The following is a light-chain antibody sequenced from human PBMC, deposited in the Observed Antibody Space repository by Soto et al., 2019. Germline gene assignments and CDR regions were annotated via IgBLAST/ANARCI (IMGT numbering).Light chain of an antibody. CDR1: QSISSS. J-gene: IGKJ5*01. CDR3: QQYHSDPST. V-gene: IGKV1-5*01. Sequence: DIQMTQSPSTLSASVGYRFTITCRASQSISSSLAWYQQKPGKAPKLLIYAASSLQSGVPSRFRGSGSGTDFTLTISSLQAEDVEVYYCQQYHSDPSTFGQGTRLEIK. CDR2: AAS.